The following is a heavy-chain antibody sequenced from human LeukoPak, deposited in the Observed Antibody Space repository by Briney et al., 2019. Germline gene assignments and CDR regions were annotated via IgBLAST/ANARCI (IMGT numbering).Heavy chain of an antibody. V-gene: IGHV4-38-2*02. CDR2: IYQSGST. D-gene: IGHD3-10*01. CDR3: ARGITTMVRESARGVYYFDY. J-gene: IGHJ4*02. Sequence: PSETLSLTCTVSGYTISSGYYWGWIRQPPGKGLEWIGSIYQSGSTYYNPSLKSRVTISVDTSKNQFSLKLSSVTAADTAVYYCARGITTMVRESARGVYYFDYWGQGTLVTVSS. CDR1: GYTISSGYY.